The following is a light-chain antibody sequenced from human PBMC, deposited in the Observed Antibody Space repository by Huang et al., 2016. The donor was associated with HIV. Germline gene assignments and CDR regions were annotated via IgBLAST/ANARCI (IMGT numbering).Light chain of an antibody. CDR3: QQYGSSPLT. J-gene: IGKJ4*01. CDR1: QLVSSNY. Sequence: EIVLTQSPGTLSLSPGERDNLSCRASQLVSSNYLAWYQQKPGQAPRLPIHGASSRATGIPDRFSGSGSGTDFTLTISRLEPEDFAVYYCQQYGSSPLTFGGGTKVEIK. V-gene: IGKV3-20*01. CDR2: GAS.